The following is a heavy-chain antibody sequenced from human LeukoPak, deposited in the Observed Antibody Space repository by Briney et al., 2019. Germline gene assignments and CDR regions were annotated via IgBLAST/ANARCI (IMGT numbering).Heavy chain of an antibody. Sequence: ASVKVSCKVSGHTLSELSMHWVRQAPGQGLEWMGIINPSGGSTRYAPKFQGRVTMTRDTSTREVYMELSSLRSEDTAVYYCARAGLVGWYYYYYGMDVWGQGTTVTVSS. V-gene: IGHV1-46*01. D-gene: IGHD6-19*01. CDR3: ARAGLVGWYYYYYGMDV. J-gene: IGHJ6*02. CDR1: GHTLSELS. CDR2: INPSGGST.